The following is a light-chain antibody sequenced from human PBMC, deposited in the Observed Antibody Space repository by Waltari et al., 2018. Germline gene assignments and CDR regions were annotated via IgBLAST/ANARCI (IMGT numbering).Light chain of an antibody. CDR1: QSAGSD. CDR3: QQYNYWPL. J-gene: IGKJ3*01. CDR2: GAS. V-gene: IGKV3-15*01. Sequence: EIVMTQSPATLSVSPGERATLSCRTSQSAGSDLAWYQQKPGQAPRLLIDGASTRVTGTPARFSGSGSGTDFTLTISSLQSEDFAVYYCQQYNYWPLFGPGTKVEIK.